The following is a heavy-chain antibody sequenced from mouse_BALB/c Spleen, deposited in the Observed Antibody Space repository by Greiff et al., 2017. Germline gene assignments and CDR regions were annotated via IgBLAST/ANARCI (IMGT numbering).Heavy chain of an antibody. CDR2: ISNGGGST. J-gene: IGHJ4*01. CDR3: ASRTYSSDAMDY. V-gene: IGHV5-12-2*01. Sequence: EVKVVESGGGLVQPGGSLKLSCAASGFTFSSYTMSWVRQTPEKRLEWVAYISNGGGSTYYPDTVKGRFTISRDNAKNTLYLQRSSLKSEDTAMYYWASRTYSSDAMDYWGQGTAVTVSS. CDR1: GFTFSSYT. D-gene: IGHD2-10*01.